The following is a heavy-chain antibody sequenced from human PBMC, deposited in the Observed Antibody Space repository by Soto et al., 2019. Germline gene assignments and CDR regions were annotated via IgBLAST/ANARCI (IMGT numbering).Heavy chain of an antibody. CDR1: GGSISSYY. J-gene: IGHJ6*02. CDR2: IYTSGST. D-gene: IGHD6-13*01. CDR3: PREGYRSSWYYYYYGMDX. V-gene: IGHV4-4*07. Sequence: SETLSLTFTVSGGSISSYYWSWIRQPAGKGLEWIGRIYTSGSTNYNPSLKSRVTMSVDTSKNRFSLKLSSVTAADTAVYYCPREGYRSSWYYYYYGMDXRGQGTTVPVS.